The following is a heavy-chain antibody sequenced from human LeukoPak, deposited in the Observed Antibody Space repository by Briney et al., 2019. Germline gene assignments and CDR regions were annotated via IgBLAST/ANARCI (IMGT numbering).Heavy chain of an antibody. CDR2: IYHSGSS. Sequence: SETLSLTCTVSGYSISSGYYWGWIRQPPGKGLEWIGSIYHSGSSYYNPSLKSRVTISVDTSKNQFSLKLSSVTAADTAVYYCARLHIAVAGTVFDYWGQGTLVTVSS. CDR3: ARLHIAVAGTVFDY. V-gene: IGHV4-38-2*02. D-gene: IGHD6-19*01. J-gene: IGHJ4*02. CDR1: GYSISSGYY.